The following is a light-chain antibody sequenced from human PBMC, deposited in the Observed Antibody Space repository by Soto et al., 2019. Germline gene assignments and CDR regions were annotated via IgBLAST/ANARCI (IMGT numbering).Light chain of an antibody. J-gene: IGLJ1*01. CDR3: AVWDDRLNGYV. Sequence: QSVLTQPPSASGTPGQRVTISSSGSSSNIGSSSVYWYQQLPGKAPKLLLYNNDQRPSGVPDRSSGSKSGTSASLAISGLQSEDEADYYCAVWDDRLNGYVFGTGTKVTVL. V-gene: IGLV1-44*01. CDR2: NND. CDR1: SSNIGSSS.